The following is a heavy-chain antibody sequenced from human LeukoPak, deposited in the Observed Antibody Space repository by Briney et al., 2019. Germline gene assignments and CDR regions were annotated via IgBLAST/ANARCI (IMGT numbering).Heavy chain of an antibody. CDR1: GFTFSSHG. J-gene: IGHJ4*02. CDR3: ARARRYRSSWYHDY. Sequence: PGRSLRLSCAASGFTFSSHGMHWVRQAPGKGLQWVAVIYYDGSNEYYADSVKGRFTISRDNANNSLYLQMNSLRDEDTAVYYCARARRYRSSWYHDYWGQGSLVTVSS. CDR2: IYYDGSNE. V-gene: IGHV3-30*12. D-gene: IGHD6-13*01.